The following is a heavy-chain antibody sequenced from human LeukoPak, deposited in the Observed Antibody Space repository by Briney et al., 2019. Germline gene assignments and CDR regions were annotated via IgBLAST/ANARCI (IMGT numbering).Heavy chain of an antibody. CDR3: ARADLRWNYGY. Sequence: SETLSLTCAVYGGSFSGYYWSWIRQPPGQGLEWIGEINHSGSTNYNPSLKSRVTISVDTSKNQFSLKLSSVTAADTAVYCCARADLRWNYGYWGQGTLVTVSS. D-gene: IGHD1-7*01. V-gene: IGHV4-34*01. J-gene: IGHJ4*02. CDR2: INHSGST. CDR1: GGSFSGYY.